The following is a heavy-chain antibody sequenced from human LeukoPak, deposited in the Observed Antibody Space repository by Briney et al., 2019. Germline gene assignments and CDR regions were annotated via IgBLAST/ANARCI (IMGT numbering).Heavy chain of an antibody. Sequence: GSLTLSCIVSGFTFGDYAITWVRHPPAPGMGRVGFIRSKVYGGTPEYAASVKGRFTISRDDSKGIAYLQMNSLKTEDTAVYYCTRDQTPYYWGQGTLVTVSS. CDR2: IRSKVYGGTP. J-gene: IGHJ4*02. CDR3: TRDQTPYY. CDR1: GFTFGDYA. V-gene: IGHV3-49*04.